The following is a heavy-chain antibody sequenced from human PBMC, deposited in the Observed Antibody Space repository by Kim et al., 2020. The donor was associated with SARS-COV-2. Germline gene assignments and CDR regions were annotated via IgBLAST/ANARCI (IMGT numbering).Heavy chain of an antibody. CDR2: ISYDGSNK. CDR3: AKDFQYSSGWYPSSVLYYYYYYGMDV. D-gene: IGHD6-19*01. V-gene: IGHV3-30*18. J-gene: IGHJ6*02. CDR1: GFTFSSYG. Sequence: GGSLRLSCAASGFTFSSYGMHWVRQAPGKGLEWVAVISYDGSNKYYADSVKGRFTISRDNSKNTLYLQMNSLRAEDTAVYYCAKDFQYSSGWYPSSVLYYYYYYGMDVWGQGTTVTVSS.